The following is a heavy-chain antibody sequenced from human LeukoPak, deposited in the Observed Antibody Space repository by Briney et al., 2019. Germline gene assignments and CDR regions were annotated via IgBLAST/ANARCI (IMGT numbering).Heavy chain of an antibody. J-gene: IGHJ3*02. Sequence: GGSLRLSCTASGFSFNSYAMHWVRQAPGEGLEWVAGISYDGSDKFHADSVKGRFTISRDNSKSTLFLQMNSLRAEDTAVYYCASTNYYDTYAFDIWGQGTMVTVSS. CDR3: ASTNYYDTYAFDI. CDR2: ISYDGSDK. CDR1: GFSFNSYA. V-gene: IGHV3-30-3*01. D-gene: IGHD3-22*01.